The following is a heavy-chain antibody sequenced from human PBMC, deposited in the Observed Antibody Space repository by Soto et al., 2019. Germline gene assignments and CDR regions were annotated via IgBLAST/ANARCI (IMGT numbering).Heavy chain of an antibody. CDR1: GFTFNNYG. CDR2: IWNDGSNN. D-gene: IGHD6-13*01. Sequence: QVQLVESGGGVVQPGRSLRLSCAASGFTFNNYGMHWVRQAPGKGLEWLAVIWNDGSNNYYANSVKGRFTISRDNSKNTLYLQMSSLRAAGTAVYYCARRQIPPPTRGAANARGGMDVWGQGTTVTVSS. CDR3: ARRQIPPPTRGAANARGGMDV. J-gene: IGHJ6*02. V-gene: IGHV3-33*01.